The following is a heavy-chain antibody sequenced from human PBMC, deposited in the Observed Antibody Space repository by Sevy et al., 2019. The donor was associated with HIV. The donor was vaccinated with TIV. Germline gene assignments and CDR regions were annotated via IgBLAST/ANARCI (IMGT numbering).Heavy chain of an antibody. D-gene: IGHD5-12*01. CDR2: IKQDGSVK. V-gene: IGHV3-7*01. Sequence: GGSLRLSCAASGFAFRTFWMSWVRQAPGKGLEWVANIKQDGSVKYYMDSVKGRFTISRDNAKNSLYLQMSSLTVEDTAVYYCAKQRGWICSHVVCSPYYSDSRGQGTLVTVSS. CDR1: GFAFRTFW. CDR3: AKQRGWICSHVVCSPYYSDS. J-gene: IGHJ4*02.